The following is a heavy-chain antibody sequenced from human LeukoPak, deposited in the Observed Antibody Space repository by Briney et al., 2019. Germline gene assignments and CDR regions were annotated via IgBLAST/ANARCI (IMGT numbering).Heavy chain of an antibody. J-gene: IGHJ4*02. CDR2: IIPIFGTA. V-gene: IGHV1-69*13. CDR3: ARRNCTNGVCPLDY. D-gene: IGHD2-8*01. Sequence: ASVKVSCKASGYTFTSYGISWVRQAPGQGLEWMGGIIPIFGTANYAQKFQGRVTITADESTSTAYMELSSLRSEDTAVYYCARRNCTNGVCPLDYWGQGTLVTVSS. CDR1: GYTFTSYG.